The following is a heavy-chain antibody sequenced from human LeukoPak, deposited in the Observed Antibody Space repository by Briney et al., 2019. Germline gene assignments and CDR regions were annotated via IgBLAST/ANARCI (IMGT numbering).Heavy chain of an antibody. V-gene: IGHV3-9*01. Sequence: GRSLRLSCAASGFTFDDYAMHWVRQAPGKGLGWVSGISWNSGSIGYADSVKGRFTISRDNAKNSLYLQMNSLRAEDTALYYCAKVLRPKGYCSGGSCYKFIGFYGMDVWGQGTTVTVSS. CDR3: AKVLRPKGYCSGGSCYKFIGFYGMDV. D-gene: IGHD2-15*01. CDR1: GFTFDDYA. J-gene: IGHJ6*02. CDR2: ISWNSGSI.